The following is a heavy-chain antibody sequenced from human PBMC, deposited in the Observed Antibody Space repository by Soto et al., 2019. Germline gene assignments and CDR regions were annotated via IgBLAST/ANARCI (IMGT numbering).Heavy chain of an antibody. CDR3: ASSTVRSNWYFDY. Sequence: SETLSLTCTVSGGSISSSGYYWGWIRQPPGKGLEYIGSIYYGGSTYYNPSLKSRVTISVDTSKNQFSLKLSSVTAADTAVYYCASSTVRSNWYFDYWGQGTLVTVSS. V-gene: IGHV4-39*01. D-gene: IGHD2-8*01. J-gene: IGHJ4*02. CDR1: GGSISSSGYY. CDR2: IYYGGST.